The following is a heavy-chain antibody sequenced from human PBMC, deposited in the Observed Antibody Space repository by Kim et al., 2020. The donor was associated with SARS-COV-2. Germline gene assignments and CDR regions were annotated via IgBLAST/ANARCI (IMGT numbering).Heavy chain of an antibody. V-gene: IGHV1-69*01. J-gene: IGHJ4*02. Sequence: AQKFQGRVTITADESTSTAYMELSSLRSEDTAVYYCARDSVGATMTLDYWGQGTLVTVSS. D-gene: IGHD1-26*01. CDR3: ARDSVGATMTLDY.